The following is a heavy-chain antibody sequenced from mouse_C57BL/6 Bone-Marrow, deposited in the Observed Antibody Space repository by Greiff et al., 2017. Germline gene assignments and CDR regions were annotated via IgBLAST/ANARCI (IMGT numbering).Heavy chain of an antibody. CDR1: GYTFTSYG. D-gene: IGHD1-1*01. V-gene: IGHV1-81*01. CDR2: IYPRSGNT. Sequence: QVQLKESGAELARPGASVKLSCKASGYTFTSYGISWVKQRTGQGLEWIGEIYPRSGNTYYNEKFKGKATLTADKSSSTAYMELRSLTSEDSAVYFCARGPTVVAFDYWDQGTTLTVSS. J-gene: IGHJ2*01. CDR3: ARGPTVVAFDY.